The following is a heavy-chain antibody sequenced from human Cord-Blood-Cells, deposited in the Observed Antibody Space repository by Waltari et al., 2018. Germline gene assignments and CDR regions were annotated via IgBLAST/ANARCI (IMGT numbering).Heavy chain of an antibody. CDR2: IYYSGST. CDR3: VRHRPDCGGDCYYFDY. Sequence: QLQLQESGPGLVKPSETLSLTCTVSGGSISSSSYYWGWIRQPPGKGLEWIGSIYYSGSTYYNPSLKSRVTISVDTSKNQFSLKLSSVTAADTAVYYCVRHRPDCGGDCYYFDYWGQGTLVTVSS. D-gene: IGHD2-21*02. J-gene: IGHJ4*02. CDR1: GGSISSSSYY. V-gene: IGHV4-39*01.